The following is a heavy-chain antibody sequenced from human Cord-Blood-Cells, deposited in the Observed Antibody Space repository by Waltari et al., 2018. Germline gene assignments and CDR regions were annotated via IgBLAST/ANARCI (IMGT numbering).Heavy chain of an antibody. CDR3: ARGGPYSSSSFDY. CDR2: IYHSGST. D-gene: IGHD6-6*01. Sequence: QVQLQESGPGLVQPSETLSLTCTVPGYSISSGSYWGCIRQPPGKGLEWIGSIYHSGSTYYNPSLKSRVTISVDTSKNQFSLKLSSVTAADTAVYYCARGGPYSSSSFDYWGQGTLVAVSS. V-gene: IGHV4-38-2*02. CDR1: GYSISSGSY. J-gene: IGHJ4*02.